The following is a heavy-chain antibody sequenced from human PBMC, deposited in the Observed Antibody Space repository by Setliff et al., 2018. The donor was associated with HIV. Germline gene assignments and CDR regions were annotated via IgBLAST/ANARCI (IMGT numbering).Heavy chain of an antibody. CDR3: ARQPLYFGEPYYFDY. CDR2: INHSGST. J-gene: IGHJ4*02. CDR1: GGSFSGYY. D-gene: IGHD3-10*01. V-gene: IGHV4-34*01. Sequence: PSETLSLTCAVYGGSFSGYYWSWIRQPPGKGLEWIGEINHSGSTNYNPSLKSRVTISVDTSRNRFSLKLGSVSASDTANYYCARQPLYFGEPYYFDYWGLGTLVTVSS.